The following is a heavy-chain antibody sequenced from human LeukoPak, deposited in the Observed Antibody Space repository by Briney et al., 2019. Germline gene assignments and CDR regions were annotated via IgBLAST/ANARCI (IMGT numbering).Heavy chain of an antibody. V-gene: IGHV1-69*04. Sequence: SVTVSCKASGGTFSSYAISWVRQAPGQGLEWMGRIIPILGIANYAQKFQGRVTITADKSTSTAYMELSSLRSEDTAVYYCARDQTGYCSSTSCYHYGMDVWGQGTTVTVSS. CDR3: ARDQTGYCSSTSCYHYGMDV. CDR1: GGTFSSYA. J-gene: IGHJ6*02. CDR2: IIPILGIA. D-gene: IGHD2-2*03.